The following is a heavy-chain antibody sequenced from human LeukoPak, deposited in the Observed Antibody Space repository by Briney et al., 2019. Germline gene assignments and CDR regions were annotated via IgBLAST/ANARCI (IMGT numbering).Heavy chain of an antibody. J-gene: IGHJ4*02. CDR1: GYTFTSYG. CDR3: ARVLLAVAGMYEREFDY. Sequence: ASVKVSCKASGYTFTSYGISWVRQAPGQGLEWMGWISAYNGNTNYAQKLQGRVTMTTDTSTSTAYMELRSLRSDDTAVYYCARVLLAVAGMYEREFDYWGQGTLVTVSS. D-gene: IGHD6-19*01. CDR2: ISAYNGNT. V-gene: IGHV1-18*01.